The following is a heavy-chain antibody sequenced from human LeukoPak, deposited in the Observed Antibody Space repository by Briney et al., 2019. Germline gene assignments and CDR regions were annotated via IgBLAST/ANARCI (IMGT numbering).Heavy chain of an antibody. D-gene: IGHD3-10*01. CDR1: GFTFRNFA. CDR2: IGGGDT. V-gene: IGHV3-23*01. J-gene: IGHJ4*02. CDR3: AKDGESSNSMYDDIAS. Sequence: GGSLRLSCSASGFTFRNFAISWVRQAPGKGLEWVSSIGGGDTHYADSVKGRFTISRDDSRSTVDLQMSSLRAEDTAVYYCAKDGESSNSMYDDIASWGQGTLVTV.